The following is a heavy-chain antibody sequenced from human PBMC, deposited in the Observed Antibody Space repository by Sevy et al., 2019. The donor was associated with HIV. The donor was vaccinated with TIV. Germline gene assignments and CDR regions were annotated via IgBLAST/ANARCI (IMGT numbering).Heavy chain of an antibody. V-gene: IGHV3-30*18. CDR1: GFTFSTYD. CDR2: ISHDGSYR. CDR3: AKNRPPGGSYFSRHGMDV. Sequence: GGSLRLSCAASGFTFSTYDMHWVRQAPGKGLEWVAIISHDGSYRYYADSVRGRFSIARDNSNNIMYLQMNGLSIEDTALYYCAKNRPPGGSYFSRHGMDVWGRGTTVTVSS. D-gene: IGHD3-16*01. J-gene: IGHJ6*02.